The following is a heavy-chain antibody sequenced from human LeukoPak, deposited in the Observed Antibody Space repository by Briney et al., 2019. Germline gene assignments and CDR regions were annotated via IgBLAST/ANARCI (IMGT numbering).Heavy chain of an antibody. CDR3: ARTTEDCSSNSCYQYWFDP. V-gene: IGHV4-59*01. D-gene: IGHD2-2*01. J-gene: IGHJ5*02. CDR2: IHYSGST. Sequence: SETLSLTCTVSGGSISSYYWSWIRQPPGKGLEWIGYIHYSGSTSYNPSPKSRVTISVDTSKNQISLKVRSATAADTAVYYCARTTEDCSSNSCYQYWFDPWGQGTLVTVSS. CDR1: GGSISSYY.